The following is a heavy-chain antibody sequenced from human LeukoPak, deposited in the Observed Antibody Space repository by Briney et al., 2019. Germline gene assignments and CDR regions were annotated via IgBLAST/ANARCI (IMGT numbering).Heavy chain of an antibody. CDR2: IRRKAYGGTT. Sequence: GGSLRLSCTASGFTFGDYAMSWFRQATGKGLEWVGFIRRKAYGGTTEYAASVKSRFNIPRDDSKSIAYLQMNSLKTEDTAVYYCARSRFRRLELLYFDYWGQGTLVTVSS. J-gene: IGHJ4*02. V-gene: IGHV3-49*03. CDR1: GFTFGDYA. CDR3: ARSRFRRLELLYFDY. D-gene: IGHD1-7*01.